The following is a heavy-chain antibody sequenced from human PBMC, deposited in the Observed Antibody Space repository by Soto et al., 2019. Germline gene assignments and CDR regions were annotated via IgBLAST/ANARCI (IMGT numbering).Heavy chain of an antibody. CDR2: ISSDGSNK. D-gene: IGHD4-17*01. V-gene: IGHV3-30-3*01. J-gene: IGHJ6*02. CDR3: ARDGYGDYFYYYYYYGMDV. CDR1: GFTFSSYA. Sequence: GSLRLSCAASGFTFSSYAMHWVRQAPGKGLERVAVISSDGSNKYYADSVKGRFTISRDNSKNTLYLQMNSLRAEDTAVYYFARDGYGDYFYYYYYYGMDVWGQGTTVTVSS.